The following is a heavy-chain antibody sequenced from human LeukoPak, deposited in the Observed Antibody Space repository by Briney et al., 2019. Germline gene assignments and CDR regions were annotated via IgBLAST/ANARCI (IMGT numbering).Heavy chain of an antibody. Sequence: EASVKVSCKASGYMFTDYYLHWVRQAPGQGLEWMGWIKPESGRTHYAQNFQGGVIMTRDTSISTAYMELSRLRSDDTALYYCARGPVVVVAATFPFDHWGQGTLVTVSS. CDR2: IKPESGRT. CDR1: GYMFTDYY. V-gene: IGHV1-2*02. CDR3: ARGPVVVVAATFPFDH. J-gene: IGHJ4*02. D-gene: IGHD2-15*01.